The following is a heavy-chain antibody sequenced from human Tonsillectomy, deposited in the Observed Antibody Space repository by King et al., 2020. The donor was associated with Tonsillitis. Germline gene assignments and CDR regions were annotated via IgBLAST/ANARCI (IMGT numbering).Heavy chain of an antibody. CDR3: ARIAAARNWLDP. CDR2: IYPGDSDT. Sequence: VQLVESGAEVKKPGESLKISCKGSGYSFTSYWIAWVRQMPGKGLEWMGIIYPGDSDTRYSPSLQGQVTISADKSISTAYLQWSSLMASDTAIYYCARIAAARNWLDPWGQGTLVTVSS. D-gene: IGHD6-13*01. J-gene: IGHJ5*02. CDR1: GYSFTSYW. V-gene: IGHV5-51*01.